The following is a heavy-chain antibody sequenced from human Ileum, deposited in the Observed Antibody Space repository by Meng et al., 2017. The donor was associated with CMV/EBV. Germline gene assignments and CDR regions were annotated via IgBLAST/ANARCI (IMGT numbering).Heavy chain of an antibody. J-gene: IGHJ4*02. CDR1: GFTFSSFE. D-gene: IGHD2-2*01. Sequence: GESLKISCAASGFTFSSFEMHWVRLAPGRGLAWVSYISLAATYTLYAGSVEGRFTISRDDVKNSLYLQKNSLREEDTAIYYFATEPPDRSSSSTSPVSDYWGQGTLVTVSS. CDR3: ATEPPDRSSSSTSPVSDY. CDR2: ISLAATYT. V-gene: IGHV3-48*03.